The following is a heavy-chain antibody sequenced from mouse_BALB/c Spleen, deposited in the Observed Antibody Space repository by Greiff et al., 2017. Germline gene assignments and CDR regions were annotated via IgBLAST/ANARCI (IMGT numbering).Heavy chain of an antibody. V-gene: IGHV5-4*02. J-gene: IGHJ3*01. CDR2: ISDGGSYT. D-gene: IGHD2-2*01. Sequence: EGKLVESGGGLVKPGGSLKLSCAASGFTFSDYYMYWVRQTPEKRLEWVATISDGGSYTYYPDSVKGRFTISRDNAKNNLYLQMSSLKSEDTAMYYCARAYGYDEGFAYWGQGTLVTVSA. CDR1: GFTFSDYY. CDR3: ARAYGYDEGFAY.